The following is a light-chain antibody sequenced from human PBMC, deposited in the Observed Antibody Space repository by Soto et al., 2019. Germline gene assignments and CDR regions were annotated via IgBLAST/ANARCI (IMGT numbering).Light chain of an antibody. CDR2: GSA. V-gene: IGKV3-20*01. J-gene: IGKJ5*01. CDR1: QIVSSSY. Sequence: EIVLTQSPGTLSLSPGERASLSCGASQIVSSSYLAWYQQKPGQAPRLLIYGSATRATGIPDRFSSSGSGTDFTLTIRRLEPEDFAEYYCQQYGDSPTTFGPGTRLEIK. CDR3: QQYGDSPTT.